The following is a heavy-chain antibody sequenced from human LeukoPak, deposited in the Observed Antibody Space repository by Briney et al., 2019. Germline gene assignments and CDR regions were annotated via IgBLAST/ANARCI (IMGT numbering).Heavy chain of an antibody. V-gene: IGHV3-30*02. CDR1: GFTFSSYG. Sequence: GGSLRLSCAASGFTFSSYGMHWVRQAPGKGLEWVAVIRYDGSNKYYADSVKGRFTISRDNSKNTLYLQMNNLRAEATAVYYCAKDRGVAGPLMGYYYGMDVWGQGTTVTVSS. D-gene: IGHD6-19*01. CDR3: AKDRGVAGPLMGYYYGMDV. CDR2: IRYDGSNK. J-gene: IGHJ6*02.